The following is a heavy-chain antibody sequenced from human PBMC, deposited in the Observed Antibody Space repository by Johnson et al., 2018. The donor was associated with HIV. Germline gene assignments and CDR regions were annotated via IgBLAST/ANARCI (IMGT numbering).Heavy chain of an antibody. CDR1: GFTFSSHA. V-gene: IGHV3-30*04. D-gene: IGHD1-26*01. CDR2: ISSDGSKK. Sequence: QVQLVESGGGVVQPGRSLRLSCAASGFTFSSHAMHWVRQAPGKGLEWVAFISSDGSKKHNADSVKGRFTISRDNTKNTLYVQMNSLRAEDTALYYGAKDPSGSPPWGAFDIWGQGTMVTVSS. J-gene: IGHJ3*02. CDR3: AKDPSGSPPWGAFDI.